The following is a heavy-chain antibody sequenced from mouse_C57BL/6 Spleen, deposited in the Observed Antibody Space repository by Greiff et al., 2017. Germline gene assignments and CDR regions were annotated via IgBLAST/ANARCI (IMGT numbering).Heavy chain of an antibody. V-gene: IGHV5-6*02. CDR2: ISSGGGYT. D-gene: IGHD1-3*01. CDR1: GFTFRSYG. J-gene: IGHJ4*01. Sequence: DVKLVESGGDLVKPGGSLKLSCAASGFTFRSYGMSWVRQTPDKRLEWVATISSGGGYTYYPDSVKGRFTISRANAKNTLYLQMSSLKSEDTAMYYCAYHNYSGYVVGMDYWGQGTSVTVSS. CDR3: AYHNYSGYVVGMDY.